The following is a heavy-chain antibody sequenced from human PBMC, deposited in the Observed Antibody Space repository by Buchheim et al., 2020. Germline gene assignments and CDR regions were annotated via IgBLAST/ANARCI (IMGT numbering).Heavy chain of an antibody. CDR1: GFTFSSYE. J-gene: IGHJ4*02. CDR2: ISRGGSTR. Sequence: EVQLVESGGGLVQPGGSLRLSCAASGFTFSSYEMNWVRQAPGKGLEWVSYISRGGSTRYYADSLKGRITISRDNAKNSRYLQMSSLRAEDTAVYFCARNNWNQYYFDYWGQGTL. V-gene: IGHV3-48*03. D-gene: IGHD1-20*01. CDR3: ARNNWNQYYFDY.